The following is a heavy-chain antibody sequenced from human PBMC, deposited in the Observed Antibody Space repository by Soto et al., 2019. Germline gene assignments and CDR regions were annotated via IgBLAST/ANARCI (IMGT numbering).Heavy chain of an antibody. CDR2: IWYEGSIK. J-gene: IGHJ4*02. Sequence: QVQLVESGGGVVQPGRSLRLSCAASGFTFNNYGIHWVRQAPGKGLEWVAVIWYEGSIKYYADFAKGRFTISRDNSKNMVFLQMSSLRGEDTGVYYCARASPIWIQVDYWGQGTLVTVSS. CDR3: ARASPIWIQVDY. D-gene: IGHD5-18*01. V-gene: IGHV3-33*01. CDR1: GFTFNNYG.